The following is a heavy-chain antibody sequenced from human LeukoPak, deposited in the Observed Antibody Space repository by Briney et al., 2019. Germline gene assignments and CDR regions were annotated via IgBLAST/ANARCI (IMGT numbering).Heavy chain of an antibody. Sequence: ASVKVSCKASGYTFTSYGISWVRQAPGQGLEWMGWISAYNGNTNYAQKLQGRVTMTTDTSTSTAYMELRSLRSDDTAVYYCARITINCDILTGYYNVIYGMDVWGQGTTVTVSS. CDR3: ARITINCDILTGYYNVIYGMDV. CDR1: GYTFTSYG. CDR2: ISAYNGNT. V-gene: IGHV1-18*01. D-gene: IGHD3-9*01. J-gene: IGHJ6*02.